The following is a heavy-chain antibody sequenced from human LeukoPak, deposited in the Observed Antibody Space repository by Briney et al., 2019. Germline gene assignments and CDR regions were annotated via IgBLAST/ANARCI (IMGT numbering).Heavy chain of an antibody. J-gene: IGHJ5*02. Sequence: PGGSLRLSCAASGFTFSDYYMSWIRQAPGKGLEWVSYISSSGSTIYYADSAKGRFTISRDNAKNSLYLQRNGLRAEGTAVYCCARWGEAAAGKGFDPWGQGTLVTVSS. CDR2: ISSSGSTI. V-gene: IGHV3-11*04. CDR3: ARWGEAAAGKGFDP. CDR1: GFTFSDYY. D-gene: IGHD6-13*01.